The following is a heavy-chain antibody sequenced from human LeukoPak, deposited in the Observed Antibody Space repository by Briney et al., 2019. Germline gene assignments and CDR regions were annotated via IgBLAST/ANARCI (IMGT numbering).Heavy chain of an antibody. CDR2: IIPIFGTA. J-gene: IGHJ4*02. CDR1: GGTFSSYA. Sequence: SVKVSRKASGGTFSSYAISWVRQAPGQGLEWMGGIIPIFGTANYAQKFQGRVTITTDESTSTAYMELSSLRSEDTAVYYCARAYCGGDCYNPFDYWGQGTLVTVSS. CDR3: ARAYCGGDCYNPFDY. D-gene: IGHD2-21*02. V-gene: IGHV1-69*05.